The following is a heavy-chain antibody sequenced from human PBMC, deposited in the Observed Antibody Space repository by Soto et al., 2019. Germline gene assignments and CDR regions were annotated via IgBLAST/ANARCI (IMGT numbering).Heavy chain of an antibody. Sequence: SGPTLVNPTQTLTLTCSFSGFSLTTGVGVGWIRQPPGKALEWLAIIYWNDEKLYNPSLKTRLTITKDTSKNQVVLTVTDMDPVDTATHYCAHRVNMARGPYNYFGPWGQGTLVTVSS. D-gene: IGHD3-10*01. CDR2: IYWNDEK. CDR3: AHRVNMARGPYNYFGP. V-gene: IGHV2-5*01. J-gene: IGHJ5*02. CDR1: GFSLTTGVG.